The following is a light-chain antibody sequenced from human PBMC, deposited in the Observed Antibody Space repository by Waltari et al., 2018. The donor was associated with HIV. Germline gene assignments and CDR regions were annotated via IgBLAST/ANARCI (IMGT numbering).Light chain of an antibody. CDR3: NSYTSTWV. CDR2: EVS. Sequence: QSALTQPASVSGSPGQSITISCTGTSSDVGGYNYVSWYQQHPGKAPKLMIYEVSNRPSGVSNRFAGAKSGNTASLTISGRQAEDEADYDCNSYTSTWVFGGGTKLTVL. CDR1: SSDVGGYNY. V-gene: IGLV2-14*01. J-gene: IGLJ3*02.